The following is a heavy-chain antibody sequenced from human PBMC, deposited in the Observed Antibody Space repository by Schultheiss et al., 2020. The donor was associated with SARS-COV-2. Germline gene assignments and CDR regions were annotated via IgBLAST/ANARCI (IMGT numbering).Heavy chain of an antibody. CDR1: GGSFSGYY. J-gene: IGHJ3*02. V-gene: IGHV4-34*11. CDR2: IYYSGST. D-gene: IGHD1-7*01. Sequence: SETLSLTCAVYGGSFSGYYWGWIRQPPGKGLEWIGSIYYSGSTNYNPSLKGRVTISVDRSKNQFSLKLSSVTAADTAVYYCARAPLGTTAIDAFDIWGQGTMVTVSS. CDR3: ARAPLGTTAIDAFDI.